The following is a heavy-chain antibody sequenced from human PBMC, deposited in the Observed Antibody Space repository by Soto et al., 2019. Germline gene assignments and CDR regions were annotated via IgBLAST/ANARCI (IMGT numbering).Heavy chain of an antibody. J-gene: IGHJ6*03. CDR1: GGTFSSYA. V-gene: IGHV1-69*13. CDR3: ARGHYDFPQYMDV. Sequence: SVKVSCKASGGTFSSYAISWVREAPGQGLEWMGGIIPIFGTANYAHKFQGRVTITADESTSTAYMELSSLRSEDTAVYYCARGHYDFPQYMDVWGQGTTVTVSS. D-gene: IGHD3-3*01. CDR2: IIPIFGTA.